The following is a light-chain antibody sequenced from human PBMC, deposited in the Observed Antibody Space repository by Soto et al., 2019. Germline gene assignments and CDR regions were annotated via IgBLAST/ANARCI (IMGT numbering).Light chain of an antibody. J-gene: IGLJ1*01. CDR1: SSDVGNYKY. CDR3: FSYTGSGNYL. Sequence: QSALTQPASVSGSPGQSITISCTGTSSDVGNYKYVSWYQQHPGKAPKLMIYEVSNRPSGVSNRFSGSKSGNTASLTISGLQAEDETHYYCFSYTGSGNYLFGNGTKLTV. V-gene: IGLV2-14*01. CDR2: EVS.